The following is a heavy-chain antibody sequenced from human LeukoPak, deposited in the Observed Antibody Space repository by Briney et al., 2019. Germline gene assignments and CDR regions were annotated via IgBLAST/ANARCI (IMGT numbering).Heavy chain of an antibody. CDR2: IIPILGIA. V-gene: IGHV1-69*04. J-gene: IGHJ3*02. Sequence: ASVKVSCKASGGTFSSYAISWVRQAPGQGLEWMGRIIPILGIANYAQKFQGRVTITADKSTSTAYMELSSLRSEDTAVYYCARDPATVAFDIWGQGTMVTVSS. CDR3: ARDPATVAFDI. CDR1: GGTFSSYA.